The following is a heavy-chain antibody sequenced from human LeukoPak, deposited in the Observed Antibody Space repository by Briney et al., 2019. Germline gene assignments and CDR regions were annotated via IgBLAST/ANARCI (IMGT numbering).Heavy chain of an antibody. V-gene: IGHV4-39*07. J-gene: IGHJ4*02. CDR2: IYYSGST. Sequence: PSETLSLTCTVSGGSISSSSYYWGWIRQPPGKGLEWIGSIYYSGSTYYNPSLKSRVTISVDTSKNQFSLKLSSVTAADTAVYYCARVNSSSWYLFDYWGQGTLVTVSS. CDR3: ARVNSSSWYLFDY. D-gene: IGHD6-13*01. CDR1: GGSISSSSYY.